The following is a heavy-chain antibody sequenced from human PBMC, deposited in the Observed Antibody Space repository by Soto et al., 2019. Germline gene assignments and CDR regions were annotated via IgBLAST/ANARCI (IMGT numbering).Heavy chain of an antibody. CDR3: AAQGGLESRYFYALFA. D-gene: IGHD2-15*01. V-gene: IGHV4-31*03. J-gene: IGHJ5*02. CDR1: AGSVTSDPYY. Sequence: QVQLQQSGPGLVKPSETLTLTCTVPAGSVTSDPYYWTWVRRRPGKGLEWIGYIYYTGSTYYSPSLRSRVSISRDTSKNQFSLSLTSVTAADTAVYYCAAQGGLESRYFYALFAWGQGTLVTVSS. CDR2: IYYTGST.